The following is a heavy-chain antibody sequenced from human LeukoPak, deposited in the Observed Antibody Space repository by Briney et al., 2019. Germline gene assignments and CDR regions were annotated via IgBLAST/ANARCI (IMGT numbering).Heavy chain of an antibody. V-gene: IGHV3-30*18. CDR3: AKPGYCSSTSCYVAFDI. CDR1: GFTFSSYG. D-gene: IGHD2-2*01. CDR2: ISYDGSNK. Sequence: GGSLTLSCSASGFTFSSYGMHWVRQAPGKGLEWVAVISYDGSNKYYADSVKGRFTISRDNSKNTLYLQMNSLRAEDTAVYYCAKPGYCSSTSCYVAFDIWGQGTMVTVYS. J-gene: IGHJ3*02.